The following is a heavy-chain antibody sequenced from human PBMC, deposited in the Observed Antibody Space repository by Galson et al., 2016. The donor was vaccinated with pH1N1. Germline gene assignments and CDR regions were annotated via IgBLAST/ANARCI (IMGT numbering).Heavy chain of an antibody. Sequence: SVKVSCKASGYTFTSYDITWVRQATGQGLEWVGCMNPDSGNKGSAQKFQGRVTMTRNSSITTTDMELSSLRFEDTAVYYCARGRKYAMDAWGQGTTVTISS. CDR3: ARGRKYAMDA. CDR1: GYTFTSYD. J-gene: IGHJ6*02. CDR2: MNPDSGNK. V-gene: IGHV1-8*01. D-gene: IGHD1-14*01.